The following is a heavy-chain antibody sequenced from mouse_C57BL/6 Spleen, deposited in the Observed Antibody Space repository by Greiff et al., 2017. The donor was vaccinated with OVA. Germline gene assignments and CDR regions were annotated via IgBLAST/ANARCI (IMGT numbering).Heavy chain of an antibody. CDR3: ARNHYYGSSTWFAY. J-gene: IGHJ3*01. V-gene: IGHV5-17*01. CDR2: ISSGSSTI. D-gene: IGHD1-1*01. Sequence: EVMLVESGGGLVKPGGSLKLSCAASGFTFSDYGMHWVRQAPEKGLEWVAYISSGSSTIYYADTVKGRFTISRDNAKNTLFLQMTSLRSEDTAMYYCARNHYYGSSTWFAYWGQGTLVTVSA. CDR1: GFTFSDYG.